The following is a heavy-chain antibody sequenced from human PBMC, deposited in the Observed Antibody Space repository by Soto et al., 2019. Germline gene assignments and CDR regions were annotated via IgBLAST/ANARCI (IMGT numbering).Heavy chain of an antibody. CDR1: GFTFSSYA. D-gene: IGHD2-15*01. V-gene: IGHV3-23*01. J-gene: IGHJ3*02. Sequence: EVQLLESGGGLVQPGGSLRLSCAASGFTFSSYAMSWVRQAPGKGLEWVSAISGSGGSTYYADSVKGRFTISRDNAKNTLYLQMNSLRAEDTDVYYCAKHGCSGGSCYSDAFDIWGQGTMVTVSS. CDR3: AKHGCSGGSCYSDAFDI. CDR2: ISGSGGST.